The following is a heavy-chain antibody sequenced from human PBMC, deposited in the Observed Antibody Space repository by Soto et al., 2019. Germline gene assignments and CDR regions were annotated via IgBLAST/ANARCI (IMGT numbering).Heavy chain of an antibody. V-gene: IGHV3-66*01. Sequence: EVQLVESGGGLVQPGGSLRLSCAASGFTVSTNYMTWVRQAPGKGLEWVSVMFYGGSTYYAASVKGRFTISRDDSKNTLCLQVDSLRAEDTAVYYWATTGMGLTLYYYYHGMDVWGQGTTVTVSS. D-gene: IGHD1-26*01. CDR2: MFYGGST. CDR1: GFTVSTNY. J-gene: IGHJ6*02. CDR3: ATTGMGLTLYYYYHGMDV.